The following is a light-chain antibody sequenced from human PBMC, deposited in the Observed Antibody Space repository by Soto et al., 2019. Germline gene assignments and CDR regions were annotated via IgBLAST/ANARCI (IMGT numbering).Light chain of an antibody. V-gene: IGKV2-30*02. Sequence: DVVLPQSPLSLPVAIGQPASISCRSSQGLVHSDGNTYLNWFHQRPGPSTRRRLYRVSNRDSGVPDRYRGSRSGTDFTLKITRVEAEDVGVYYCTQGTHSITFGRGTKVVIE. CDR3: TQGTHSIT. CDR2: RVS. J-gene: IGKJ3*01. CDR1: QGLVHSDGNTY.